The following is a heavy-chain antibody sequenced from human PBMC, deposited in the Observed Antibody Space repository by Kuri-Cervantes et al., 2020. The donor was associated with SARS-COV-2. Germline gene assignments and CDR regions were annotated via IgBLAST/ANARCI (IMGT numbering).Heavy chain of an antibody. CDR1: GFTFSSYA. Sequence: GESLKISCAASGFTFSSYAMHWVRQAPGKGLEWVAVISYDGSNKYYADSVKGRFTISRDSSKNTLYLQMNSLRAEDTAVYYCARVGATVPNYYYYYYYMDVWGKGTTVTVSS. V-gene: IGHV3-30*14. CDR3: ARVGATVPNYYYYYYYMDV. D-gene: IGHD3-16*01. CDR2: ISYDGSNK. J-gene: IGHJ6*03.